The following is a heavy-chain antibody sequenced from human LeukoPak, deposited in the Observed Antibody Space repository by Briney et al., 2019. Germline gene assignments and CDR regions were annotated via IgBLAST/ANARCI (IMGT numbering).Heavy chain of an antibody. V-gene: IGHV3-7*03. Sequence: GGSLRLSCAASRFTFSSYWMSWVRQAPGKGLEWVANIKQDGSEKYYVDSVKGRFTISRDNAKNSLYLQMNSLRAEDTAVYYCARGMVPRTGYYGSGSYYNVRWFDPWGQGTLVTVSS. CDR2: IKQDGSEK. CDR3: ARGMVPRTGYYGSGSYYNVRWFDP. J-gene: IGHJ5*02. CDR1: RFTFSSYW. D-gene: IGHD3-10*01.